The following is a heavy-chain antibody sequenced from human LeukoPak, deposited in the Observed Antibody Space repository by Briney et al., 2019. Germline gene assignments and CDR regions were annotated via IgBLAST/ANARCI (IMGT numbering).Heavy chain of an antibody. CDR1: GGSISSSSYY. Sequence: SETLSLTCTVSGGSISSSSYYWGWIRQPPGKGLEWIGSIYYSGSTYYNPSLKSRVTISVDTSKNQFSLKLSSVTAADTAVYYCARARITMIVVIELFDYWGQGTLVTVSS. CDR2: IYYSGST. CDR3: ARARITMIVVIELFDY. D-gene: IGHD3-22*01. V-gene: IGHV4-39*01. J-gene: IGHJ4*02.